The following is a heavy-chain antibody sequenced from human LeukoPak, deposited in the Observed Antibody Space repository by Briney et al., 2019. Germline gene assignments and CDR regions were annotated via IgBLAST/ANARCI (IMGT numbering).Heavy chain of an antibody. J-gene: IGHJ4*02. V-gene: IGHV3-7*01. D-gene: IGHD3-10*01. CDR2: IKQDGSEK. Sequence: SGGSLRLSCAASGFTFSSYWMSWVRQAPGKGLEWVANIKQDGSEKYYVDSVKGRFTISRDNAKNSLYLQMNSLRAEDTAVYYCARAGRITMVRGVKVLDNWGQGIRVTVSS. CDR3: ARAGRITMVRGVKVLDN. CDR1: GFTFSSYW.